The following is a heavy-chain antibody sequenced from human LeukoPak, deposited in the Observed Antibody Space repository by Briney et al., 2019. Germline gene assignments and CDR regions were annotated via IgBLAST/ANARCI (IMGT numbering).Heavy chain of an antibody. V-gene: IGHV1-18*01. Sequence: ASVKASCKASGYTFTNYGISWVRQAPGQGLEWMGWISAYNGNTNYAQKLQGRVTMTTDTSTSTAYMELRSLRSDDTAVHYCARDRDYGDYNTQDLFVYWGQGTLVTVSS. CDR3: ARDRDYGDYNTQDLFVY. CDR1: GYTFTNYG. J-gene: IGHJ4*02. CDR2: ISAYNGNT. D-gene: IGHD4-17*01.